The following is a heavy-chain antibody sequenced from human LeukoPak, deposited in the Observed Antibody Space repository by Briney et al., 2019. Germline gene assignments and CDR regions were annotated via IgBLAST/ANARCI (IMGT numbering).Heavy chain of an antibody. CDR1: GYTFTSYG. J-gene: IGHJ4*02. V-gene: IGHV1-18*01. D-gene: IGHD3-22*01. CDR2: VSAYNGNT. Sequence: ASVKVSCKASGYTFTSYGISWVRQAPGQGLEWMGWVSAYNGNTNYAQKLQGRVTMTTDTSTSTAYMELRSLRSDDTAVYYCARDLPTYYYDSSGYYVFDYWGQGTLVTVSS. CDR3: ARDLPTYYYDSSGYYVFDY.